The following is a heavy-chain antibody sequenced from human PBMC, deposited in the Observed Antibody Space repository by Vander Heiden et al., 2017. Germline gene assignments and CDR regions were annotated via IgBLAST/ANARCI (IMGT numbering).Heavy chain of an antibody. Sequence: EVQLVESGGGLVQPGGSLGLSCAASGVTFSSYWMSWVRQAPGKGLEWVANIKQDGSEKYYVDSVKGRFTISRDNAKNSLYLQMNSLRAEDTAVYYCARDTIDFRDFSGHDPIDYWGQGTLVTV. J-gene: IGHJ4*02. CDR2: IKQDGSEK. V-gene: IGHV3-7*01. D-gene: IGHD5-12*01. CDR1: GVTFSSYW. CDR3: ARDTIDFRDFSGHDPIDY.